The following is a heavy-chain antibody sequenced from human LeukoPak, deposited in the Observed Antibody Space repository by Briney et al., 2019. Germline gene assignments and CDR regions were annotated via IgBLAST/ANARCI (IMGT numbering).Heavy chain of an antibody. CDR1: GFSLSTSGVG. J-gene: IGHJ4*02. Sequence: SGPTLVKPTQTLTLTCTFSGFSLSTSGVGVGWIRQPPGKALEWLALIYWNDDRRYSPSLKSRLTITKDTSKNQVVLTMTNMDPVDTATYYCAHRPALSYPLVDWGQGTLVTVSS. CDR3: AHRPALSYPLVD. V-gene: IGHV2-5*01. D-gene: IGHD6-6*01. CDR2: IYWNDDR.